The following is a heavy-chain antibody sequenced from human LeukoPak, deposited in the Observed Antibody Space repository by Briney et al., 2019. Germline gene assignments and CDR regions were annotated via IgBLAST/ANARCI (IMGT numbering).Heavy chain of an antibody. D-gene: IGHD2-2*01. CDR3: ARSGEGEYCSSTSCYPGPNWFDP. CDR2: IYTSGST. V-gene: IGHV4-4*07. Sequence: SETLSLTCTVSGGSISSYYWSWIRQPAGKGLEWIGRIYTSGSTNYNPSLKSRVTMSVDTSKNQFSLKLSSVTAADTAVYYCARSGEGEYCSSTSCYPGPNWFDPWGQGTLVTVSS. J-gene: IGHJ5*02. CDR1: GGSISSYY.